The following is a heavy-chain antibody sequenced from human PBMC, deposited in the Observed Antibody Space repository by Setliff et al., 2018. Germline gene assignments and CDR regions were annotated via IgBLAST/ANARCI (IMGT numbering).Heavy chain of an antibody. D-gene: IGHD3-16*01. CDR1: GGSISSTSYY. J-gene: IGHJ4*02. CDR2: IYHSGST. Sequence: PSETLSLTCTVSGGSISSTSYYWGWIRQPPGKGLEWIGSIYHSGSTYYNPSLKSRVTMSIDTSKNQFSLKLNSVTAADMAVYYCARVYAYSYGFDYWGQGTPVTVSS. V-gene: IGHV4-39*07. CDR3: ARVYAYSYGFDY.